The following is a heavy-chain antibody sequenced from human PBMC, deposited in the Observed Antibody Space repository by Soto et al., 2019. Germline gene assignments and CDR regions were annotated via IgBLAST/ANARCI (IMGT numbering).Heavy chain of an antibody. D-gene: IGHD3-10*01. Sequence: LQSGGGLVQPGGSLTLSCAASGFNFGTTDMSWVRQAPGEGLEWVSTIDGSGGITYYADSVKGRFTIARDNSRNTVYLQMNSLRGDDTTLYYCVKNSGWFNTWGQGALVTVSS. V-gene: IGHV3-23*01. CDR1: GFNFGTTD. CDR2: IDGSGGIT. CDR3: VKNSGWFNT. J-gene: IGHJ5*02.